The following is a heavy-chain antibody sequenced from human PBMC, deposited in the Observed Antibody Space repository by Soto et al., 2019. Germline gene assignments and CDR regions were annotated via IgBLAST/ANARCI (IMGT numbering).Heavy chain of an antibody. J-gene: IGHJ4*02. Sequence: GGSLRLSCAASGFTFSSYAMSWVRQAPGKGLEWVSTISGSGGSIYYADSVKGRFTISRDISKNTLYLQMNSLRAEDTAVYYCAKDERIVVISDAFDYWGQGTLVTVYS. CDR2: ISGSGGSI. CDR3: AKDERIVVISDAFDY. V-gene: IGHV3-23*01. CDR1: GFTFSSYA. D-gene: IGHD3-22*01.